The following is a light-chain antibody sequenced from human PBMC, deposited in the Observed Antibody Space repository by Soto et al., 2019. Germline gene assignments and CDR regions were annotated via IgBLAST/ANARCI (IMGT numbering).Light chain of an antibody. V-gene: IGKV3-15*01. CDR2: DAS. CDR1: QSISSN. J-gene: IGKJ1*01. Sequence: IVRTQSPSHLALSPGERATLSCRAIQSISSNLAGYQQKPGQAPRLLIYDASTRATGIPARFSGSGSGTEFTLTISSLQSEDFAVYYCHQYNNLPPWTFGQGAKVDI. CDR3: HQYNNLPPWT.